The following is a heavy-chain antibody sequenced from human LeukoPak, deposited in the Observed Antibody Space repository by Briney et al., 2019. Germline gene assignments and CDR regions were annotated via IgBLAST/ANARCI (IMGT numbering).Heavy chain of an antibody. D-gene: IGHD2-8*01. J-gene: IGHJ5*02. CDR1: GYTFTGYY. CDR3: ARVGYCTNGVCHNCFDP. Sequence: GASVKVSCKASGYTFTGYYMHWVRQAPGQGLEWMGWINPNSGGTNYAQKFQGRVTMTRDTSISTAYMELSRLRSDDTAVYYCARVGYCTNGVCHNCFDPWGQGTLVTVSS. V-gene: IGHV1-2*02. CDR2: INPNSGGT.